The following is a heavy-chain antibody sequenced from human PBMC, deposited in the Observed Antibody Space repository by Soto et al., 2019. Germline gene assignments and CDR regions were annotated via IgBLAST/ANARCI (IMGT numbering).Heavy chain of an antibody. D-gene: IGHD2-2*01. J-gene: IGHJ6*02. CDR3: ARDLSRISYYYGMDV. Sequence: GGSLRLSCAASGFTFSSYSMNWVRQAPGKGLEWVSSISSSSSYIYYADSVKGRFTISRDNAKNSLYLQMNSLRAEDTAVYYCARDLSRISYYYGMDVWGQGTTVTVSS. CDR2: ISSSSSYI. V-gene: IGHV3-21*01. CDR1: GFTFSSYS.